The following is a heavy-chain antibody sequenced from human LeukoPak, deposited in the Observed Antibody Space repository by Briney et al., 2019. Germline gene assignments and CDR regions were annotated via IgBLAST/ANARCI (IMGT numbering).Heavy chain of an antibody. CDR3: ASDTSTVVRFDY. Sequence: SETLSLTCTVSGGSISSYYWGWIRQPPGKGLEWLGSIHYGGSTYFNPSLKSRVTISVDTSKNQFSLKLSSVTAADTAVYYCASDTSTVVRFDYWGQGSLVTVSS. CDR2: IHYGGST. D-gene: IGHD4-23*01. J-gene: IGHJ4*02. V-gene: IGHV4-39*01. CDR1: GGSISSYY.